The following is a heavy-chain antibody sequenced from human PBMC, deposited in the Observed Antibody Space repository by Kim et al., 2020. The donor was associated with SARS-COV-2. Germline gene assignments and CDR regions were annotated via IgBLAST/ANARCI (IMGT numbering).Heavy chain of an antibody. J-gene: IGHJ5*02. V-gene: IGHV1-24*01. D-gene: IGHD2-2*01. Sequence: ASVKVSCKVSGYTLTELSMHWVRQAPGKGLEWMGGFDPEDGETIYAQKFQGRVTMTEDTSTDTAYMELSSLRSEDTAVYYCATGPAAISSNWFDPWGQGTLCTVSS. CDR3: ATGPAAISSNWFDP. CDR1: GYTLTELS. CDR2: FDPEDGET.